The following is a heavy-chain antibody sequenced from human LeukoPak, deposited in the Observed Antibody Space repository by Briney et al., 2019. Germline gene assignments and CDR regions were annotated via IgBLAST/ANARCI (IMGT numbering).Heavy chain of an antibody. J-gene: IGHJ3*02. V-gene: IGHV3-21*01. CDR2: ISSSSSYI. Sequence: GGSLRLSCAASGSTFSSYSMNWVRQAPGKGLEWVSSISSSSSYIYYADSVKGRFTISRDNAKNSLYLQMNSLRAEGTAVYYCARELRNSSSWYHAFDIWGQGTMVTVSS. CDR3: ARELRNSSSWYHAFDI. CDR1: GSTFSSYS. D-gene: IGHD6-13*01.